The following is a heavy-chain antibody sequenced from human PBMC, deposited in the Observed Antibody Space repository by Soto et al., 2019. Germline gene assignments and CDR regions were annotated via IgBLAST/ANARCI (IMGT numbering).Heavy chain of an antibody. J-gene: IGHJ5*02. CDR1: RFTFSTYG. CDR3: AISAMVRGGGWFDP. Sequence: EVQLLESGGGLVQPGGSLRLSCAASRFTFSTYGMSWVRQAPGKGLEWVSDISGSGGNTYYADSVKGRFTISRDNSQNTLYLQMNSLRAEDTAVYFCAISAMVRGGGWFDPWGQGTLVTVSS. CDR2: ISGSGGNT. V-gene: IGHV3-23*01. D-gene: IGHD3-10*01.